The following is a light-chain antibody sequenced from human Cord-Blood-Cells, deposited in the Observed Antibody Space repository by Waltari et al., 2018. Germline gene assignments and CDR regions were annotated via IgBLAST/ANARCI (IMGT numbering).Light chain of an antibody. CDR1: SPHIGRNT. Sequence: QSVLTQPPSASGTPGQSVTLSCSGISPHIGRNTLTCYQQLPATPSKLRIYSNNQRPSGVPDRFAGSKSGTSASLAISGLQSEDEADYYCAAWDDSLNGLWVFGGGTKLTVL. V-gene: IGLV1-44*01. CDR2: SNN. J-gene: IGLJ3*02. CDR3: AAWDDSLNGLWV.